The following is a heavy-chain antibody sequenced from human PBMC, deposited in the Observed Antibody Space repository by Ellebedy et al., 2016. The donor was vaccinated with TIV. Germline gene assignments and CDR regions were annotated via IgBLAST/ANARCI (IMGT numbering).Heavy chain of an antibody. D-gene: IGHD3-22*01. CDR1: GGSVSSGSYY. J-gene: IGHJ6*02. CDR3: ARAYYDSTPLGYYYGMDV. CDR2: IYYSGST. V-gene: IGHV4-61*01. Sequence: SETLSLTCTVSGGSVSSGSYYWSWIRQPPGKGLEWIGYIYYSGSTNYNPSLKSRVTISVDTSKNQFSLKLSSVTAADTAVYYCARAYYDSTPLGYYYGMDVWGQGTTVTVSS.